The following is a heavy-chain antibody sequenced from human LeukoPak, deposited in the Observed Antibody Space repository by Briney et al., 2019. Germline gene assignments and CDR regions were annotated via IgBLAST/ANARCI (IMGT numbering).Heavy chain of an antibody. CDR1: GFTFGSYG. J-gene: IGHJ4*02. CDR2: ISYDGSNK. CDR3: ARWYSSGWYSDY. V-gene: IGHV3-30*03. D-gene: IGHD6-19*01. Sequence: GRSLRLSCAASGFTFGSYGMHWVRQAPGKGLEWVAVISYDGSNKHYADSVKGRFTISRDNAKNTVYLQMNSLRAEDTAVYYCARWYSSGWYSDYWGQGTLVTVSS.